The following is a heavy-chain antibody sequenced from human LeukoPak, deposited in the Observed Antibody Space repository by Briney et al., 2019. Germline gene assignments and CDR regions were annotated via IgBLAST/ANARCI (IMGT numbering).Heavy chain of an antibody. CDR2: IYYSGST. Sequence: SETLSLTCTVSRGSITSTSYYWGWIRQPPGKGLEWIGSIYYSGSTYYNPSLKGRVTISAGTSKNQFSLKLSSVTAADTAVYYCAREWELRFFDYWGQGTLVTVSS. D-gene: IGHD1-26*01. CDR3: AREWELRFFDY. CDR1: RGSITSTSYY. J-gene: IGHJ4*02. V-gene: IGHV4-39*07.